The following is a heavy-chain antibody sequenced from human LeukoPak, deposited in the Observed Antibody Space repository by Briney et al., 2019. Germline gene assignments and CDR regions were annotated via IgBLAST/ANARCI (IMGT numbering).Heavy chain of an antibody. J-gene: IGHJ6*02. CDR3: ARNRGSGYQYYYGMDV. CDR1: GFTFSDYY. V-gene: IGHV3-30-3*01. D-gene: IGHD2-15*01. Sequence: GGSLRLSCSASGFTFSDYYMSWIRQAPGKGLEWVAVISYDGSNKYYADSVKGRFTISRDNSKNTLYLQMNSLRAEDTAVYYCARNRGSGYQYYYGMDVWGQGTTVTVSS. CDR2: ISYDGSNK.